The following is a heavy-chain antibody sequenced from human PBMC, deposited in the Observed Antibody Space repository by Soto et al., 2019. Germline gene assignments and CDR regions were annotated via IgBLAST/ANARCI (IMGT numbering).Heavy chain of an antibody. Sequence: QAQLVQSGAEVKSPGASVTVSCKSSGYIFTNFGISWVRQAPGQGLEWMGWISPYNGNTNYAQKFQGRVSLTTDTSTRTVYMEVRRLRFDDTAVYYCARENFCTESGCEDWFDPWGQGTLVTVSS. D-gene: IGHD2-8*02. CDR1: GYIFTNFG. V-gene: IGHV1-18*01. J-gene: IGHJ5*02. CDR3: ARENFCTESGCEDWFDP. CDR2: ISPYNGNT.